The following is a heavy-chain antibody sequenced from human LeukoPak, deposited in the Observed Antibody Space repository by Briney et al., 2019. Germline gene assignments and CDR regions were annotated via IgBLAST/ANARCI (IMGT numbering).Heavy chain of an antibody. Sequence: GGSLRLSCAASGFTVSSNYMSWVRQAPGKGQEWVSVIYSGGSTYYADSVKGRFTISRDNSKNTLYLQMISLRAEDTAVYYCARETYYYDSSGYYGWGQGTLVTVSS. D-gene: IGHD3-22*01. V-gene: IGHV3-66*01. J-gene: IGHJ4*02. CDR2: IYSGGST. CDR3: ARETYYYDSSGYYG. CDR1: GFTVSSNY.